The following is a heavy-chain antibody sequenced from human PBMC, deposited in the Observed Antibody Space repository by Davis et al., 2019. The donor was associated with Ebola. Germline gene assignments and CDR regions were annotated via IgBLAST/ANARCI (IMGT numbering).Heavy chain of an antibody. CDR1: GDTVSSSGTA. D-gene: IGHD5-12*01. J-gene: IGHJ4*02. CDR3: TRGWLRSGFDY. CDR2: TYYTSKWYN. V-gene: IGHV6-1*01. Sequence: PSETLSLTCDISGDTVSSSGTAWNSTMQSPSRGLEWLGRTYYTSKWYNDYAVSMKSRISVNADIPKNQFSLQLSSVTPEDTAVYYCTRGWLRSGFDYWGQGNLVIVSS.